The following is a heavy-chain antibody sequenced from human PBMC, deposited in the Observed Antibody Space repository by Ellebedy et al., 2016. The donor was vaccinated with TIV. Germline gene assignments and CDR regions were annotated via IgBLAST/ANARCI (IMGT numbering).Heavy chain of an antibody. J-gene: IGHJ6*02. CDR2: IKQDGSEK. CDR3: ARDGPDGPFLTQADYYGMDV. D-gene: IGHD3-9*01. Sequence: GESLKISXAASGFTFSSYWMSWVRQAPGKGLEWVAKIKQDGSEKYYVASVKGRFTISKDRSKNTLDLQMNSLRPEDTALYYCARDGPDGPFLTQADYYGMDVWGQGTTVTVSS. CDR1: GFTFSSYW. V-gene: IGHV3-7*01.